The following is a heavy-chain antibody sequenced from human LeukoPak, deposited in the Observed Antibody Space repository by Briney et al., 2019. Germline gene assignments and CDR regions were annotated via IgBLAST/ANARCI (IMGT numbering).Heavy chain of an antibody. CDR1: GGTFSSYA. CDR2: MIPIFGTA. V-gene: IGHV1-69*13. D-gene: IGHD2-2*01. CDR3: ARYCCSTSCPISY. J-gene: IGHJ4*02. Sequence: VASVTVSCKASGGTFSSYAISWVRQAPGQGLEWMGGMIPIFGTANYAQKFQGRVTITADESTSTAYMELSNLRSEDTAVYDCARYCCSTSCPISYWGQGTLVTVSS.